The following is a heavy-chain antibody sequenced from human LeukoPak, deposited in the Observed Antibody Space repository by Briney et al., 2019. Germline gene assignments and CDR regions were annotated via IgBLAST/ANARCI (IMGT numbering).Heavy chain of an antibody. CDR1: GFTFSSYA. Sequence: GGSLRLSCAASGFTFSSYAMSWVRQAPGKGLEWVSAISGSGGSTYYADSVKGRFTISRDNSKNTLYLQMNSLRAEDTAVYYCAKGEDYYDSSGQLDYWGQGTLVTVSS. D-gene: IGHD3-22*01. V-gene: IGHV3-23*01. J-gene: IGHJ4*02. CDR3: AKGEDYYDSSGQLDY. CDR2: ISGSGGST.